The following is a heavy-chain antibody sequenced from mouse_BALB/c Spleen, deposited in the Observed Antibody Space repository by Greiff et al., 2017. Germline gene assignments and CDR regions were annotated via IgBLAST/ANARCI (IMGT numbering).Heavy chain of an antibody. V-gene: IGHV5-17*02. CDR1: GFTFSSFG. CDR3: ARSLRLPYYFDY. CDR2: ISSGSSTI. J-gene: IGHJ2*01. D-gene: IGHD1-2*01. Sequence: EVQGVESGGGLVQPGGSRKLSCAASGFTFSSFGMHWVRQAPEKGLEWVAYISSGSSTIYYADTVKGRFTISRDNPKNTLFLQMTSLRSEDTAMYYCARSLRLPYYFDYWGQGTTLTVSS.